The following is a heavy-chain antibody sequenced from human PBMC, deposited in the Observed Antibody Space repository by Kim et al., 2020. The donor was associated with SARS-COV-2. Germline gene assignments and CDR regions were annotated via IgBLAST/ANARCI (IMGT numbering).Heavy chain of an antibody. CDR3: AKEGSITMVLGNWFDP. V-gene: IGHV3-9*01. CDR1: GFTFDDYA. CDR2: ISWNSGSI. D-gene: IGHD3-10*01. J-gene: IGHJ5*02. Sequence: GGSLRLSCAASGFTFDDYAMHWVRQAPGKGLEWVSGISWNSGSIGYADSVKGRFTISRDNAKNSLYLQMNSLRAEDTALYYCAKEGSITMVLGNWFDPWGQGTLVTVSS.